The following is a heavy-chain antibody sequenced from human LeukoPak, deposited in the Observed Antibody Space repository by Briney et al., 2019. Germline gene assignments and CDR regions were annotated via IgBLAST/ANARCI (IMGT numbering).Heavy chain of an antibody. V-gene: IGHV1-2*06. CDR3: AGFLSGSHDAFDI. CDR1: GYSFTGYW. CDR2: INPNSGGT. D-gene: IGHD1-26*01. J-gene: IGHJ3*02. Sequence: ASVKVSCKASGYSFTGYWHWVRQAPGQGLEWMGRINPNSGGTDYAQTFRGRVTMTRDTSVSTAYMELSSLRSDDTAVYYCAGFLSGSHDAFDIWGQGTMITVSS.